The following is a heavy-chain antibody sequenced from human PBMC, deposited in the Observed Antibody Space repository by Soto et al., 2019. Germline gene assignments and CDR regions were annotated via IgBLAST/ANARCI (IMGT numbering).Heavy chain of an antibody. Sequence: PSETLSLTCAVYGESFSAHHWSWIRQPPGKGLEWIGEISHSGSTSYNPSLKSRVTISVDTSKNQFSLKLRSLTAADTAVYYCARGLGGRSDFWGQGTLVTVSS. V-gene: IGHV4-34*01. CDR2: ISHSGST. J-gene: IGHJ4*02. CDR1: GESFSAHH. CDR3: ARGLGGRSDF.